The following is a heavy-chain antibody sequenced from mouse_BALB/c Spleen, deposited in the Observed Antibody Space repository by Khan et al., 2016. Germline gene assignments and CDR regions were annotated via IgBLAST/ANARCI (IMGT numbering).Heavy chain of an antibody. Sequence: QVQLQQSGAELMKPGASVKISCKATGYTFSSYWIEWVKQRPGHGLEWIGEILPGSGSTNYNEKFKGKATFTADTSSNTAYMQLSSLTSEDSAVYYCANDYRPAWFAYWGQGTLVTVSA. CDR2: ILPGSGST. D-gene: IGHD2-14*01. V-gene: IGHV1-9*01. J-gene: IGHJ3*01. CDR1: GYTFSSYW. CDR3: ANDYRPAWFAY.